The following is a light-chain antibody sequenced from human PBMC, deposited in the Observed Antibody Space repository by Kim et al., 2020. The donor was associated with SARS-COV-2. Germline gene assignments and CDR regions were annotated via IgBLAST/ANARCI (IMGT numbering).Light chain of an antibody. CDR1: QSISSW. J-gene: IGKJ1*01. CDR3: QQYNSYSWT. CDR2: KAS. Sequence: DIQMTQSPSTLSASVGDRVTITCRASQSISSWLAWYQQKPGKAPKLLIYKASSLESGVPSRFSCSGSETEFTLTISRLQPDEFATYFCQQYNSYSWTLGQGNKVDIK. V-gene: IGKV1-5*03.